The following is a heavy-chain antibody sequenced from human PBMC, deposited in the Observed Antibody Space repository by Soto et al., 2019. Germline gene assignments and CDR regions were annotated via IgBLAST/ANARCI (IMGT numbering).Heavy chain of an antibody. CDR3: ARDLYSSSPENYMDV. J-gene: IGHJ6*03. Sequence: SETLSLTCAVYGGSFSGYYWSWIRQPPGKGLEWIGEINHSGSTNYNPSLKSRVTISVDTSKNQFSLKLSSVTAADTAVYYCARDLYSSSPENYMDVWGKGTTVTAP. CDR1: GGSFSGYY. V-gene: IGHV4-34*01. D-gene: IGHD6-6*01. CDR2: INHSGST.